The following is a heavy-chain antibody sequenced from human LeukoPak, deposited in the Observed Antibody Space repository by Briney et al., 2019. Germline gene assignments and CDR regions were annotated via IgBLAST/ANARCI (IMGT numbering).Heavy chain of an antibody. CDR1: GFTFSSYG. V-gene: IGHV3-30*18. CDR2: ISYDGSNK. CDR3: ANCQRDLDPTNY. D-gene: IGHD3-3*01. Sequence: PGRSLRLSCAASGFTFSSYGMHWVRQAPGKGLEWVAVISYDGSNKYYADPVKGRFTISRDNSKNTLYLQMNSLRAEDTAVYYCANCQRDLDPTNYLGPGTLVTVSS. J-gene: IGHJ4*01.